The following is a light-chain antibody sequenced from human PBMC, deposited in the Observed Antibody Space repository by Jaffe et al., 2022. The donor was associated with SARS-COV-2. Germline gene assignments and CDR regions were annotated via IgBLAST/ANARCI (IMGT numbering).Light chain of an antibody. J-gene: IGLJ3*02. CDR1: SGSVSTSFY. CDR2: NTN. CDR3: VLYMGSGIWV. V-gene: IGLV8-61*01. Sequence: QTVVTQESSFSVSPGGTVTLTCGLSSGSVSTSFYPSWYQQTPGQAPRTLIYNTNTRSSGVPDRFSGSILGNKAALTITGAQADDESAYYCVLYMGSGIWVFGGGTTLTVL.